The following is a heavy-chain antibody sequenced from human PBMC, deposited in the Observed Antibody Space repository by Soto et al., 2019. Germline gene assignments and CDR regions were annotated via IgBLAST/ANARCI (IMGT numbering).Heavy chain of an antibody. CDR2: ISSSGSTI. V-gene: IGHV3-48*03. Sequence: GGSLRLSCAASGFTFSSYEMNWVRQAPGKGLEWVSYISSSGSTIYYADSVKGRFTISRDNAKNSLYLQMNSLRAEDTAVYYCARDQXDYYDSSGLRDYYGMDVWGQGTTVTVSS. CDR3: ARDQXDYYDSSGLRDYYGMDV. CDR1: GFTFSSYE. J-gene: IGHJ6*02. D-gene: IGHD3-22*01.